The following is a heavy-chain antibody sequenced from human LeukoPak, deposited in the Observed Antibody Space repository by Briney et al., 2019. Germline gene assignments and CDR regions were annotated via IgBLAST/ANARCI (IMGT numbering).Heavy chain of an antibody. V-gene: IGHV3-21*01. J-gene: IGHJ4*02. CDR3: AREGVSGYDPIDY. CDR2: ISSSSSYI. Sequence: PGGSLRLSCSASGFTFSSYSMNWVRQAPGKGLEWVSSISSSSSYIYYADSVKGRFTISRDNAKNSLYLQMNSLRAEDTAVYYCAREGVSGYDPIDYWGQGTLVTVSS. CDR1: GFTFSSYS. D-gene: IGHD5-12*01.